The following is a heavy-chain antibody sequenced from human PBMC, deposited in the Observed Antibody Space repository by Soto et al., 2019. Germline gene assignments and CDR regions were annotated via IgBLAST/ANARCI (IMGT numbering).Heavy chain of an antibody. CDR2: IYPGDSGT. CDR3: ARRGWSYPLGRYYYYMDV. Sequence: HGESLKISCQGSGYSFTSYWICWVRQMPGKGLEWMGIIYPGDSGTRYSPSFQGQVTISADKSISTAYLQWSSLKASDTAMYYCARRGWSYPLGRYYYYMDVWGKGTTVTVSS. J-gene: IGHJ6*03. CDR1: GYSFTSYW. D-gene: IGHD3-16*02. V-gene: IGHV5-51*01.